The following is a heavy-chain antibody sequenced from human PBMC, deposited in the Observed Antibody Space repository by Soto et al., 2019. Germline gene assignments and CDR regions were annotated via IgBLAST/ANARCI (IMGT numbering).Heavy chain of an antibody. CDR1: GFTFSSYA. CDR2: ISGSGGST. CDR3: AKDPHMLAKKMDAFDY. D-gene: IGHD2-8*01. Sequence: GGSLRLSCAASGFTFSSYAMSWVRQAPGKGLEWVSAISGSGGSTYYADSVKGRFTISRDNSKNTLYLQMNSLRAEDTAVYYCAKDPHMLAKKMDAFDYWGQGTLVTVSS. V-gene: IGHV3-23*01. J-gene: IGHJ4*02.